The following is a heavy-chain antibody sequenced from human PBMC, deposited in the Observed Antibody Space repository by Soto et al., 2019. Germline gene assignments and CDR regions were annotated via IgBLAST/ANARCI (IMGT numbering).Heavy chain of an antibody. D-gene: IGHD3-16*01. V-gene: IGHV4-59*01. CDR1: GDSISTYY. CDR2: FHYSANT. Sequence: QVQLQESGPGLVKPSETLSLTCTVSGDSISTYYWSWIRQPPGKGLEWMGYFHYSANTNYNPSLKSRITISVDTSKNQFSLKLTSVTAADPAVYYCAKTKEGGFDPWGQGILVTVSS. CDR3: AKTKEGGFDP. J-gene: IGHJ5*02.